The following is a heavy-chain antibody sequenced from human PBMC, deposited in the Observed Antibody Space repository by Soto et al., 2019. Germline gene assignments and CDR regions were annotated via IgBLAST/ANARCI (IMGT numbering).Heavy chain of an antibody. CDR2: IIPIFGTA. CDR3: ARDRNTVTTVQGGFRHPTGYYYYYGMDV. V-gene: IGHV1-69*19. J-gene: IGHJ6*02. Sequence: QVQLVQSGAEVKKPGSSVKVSCKASGGTFSSYAISWVRQAPGQGLEWMGGIIPIFGTANYAQKFQGRVTITADESTSTAYMELSSLRSEDTAVYYCARDRNTVTTVQGGFRHPTGYYYYYGMDVWGQGTTVTVSS. CDR1: GGTFSSYA. D-gene: IGHD4-4*01.